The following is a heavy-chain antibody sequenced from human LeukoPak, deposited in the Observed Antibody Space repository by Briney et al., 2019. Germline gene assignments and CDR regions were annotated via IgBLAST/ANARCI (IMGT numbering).Heavy chain of an antibody. V-gene: IGHV3-23*01. CDR2: ISGSGGST. Sequence: GGSLRLSCAASGFTFSSYAMSWVRQAPGKGLEWVSAISGSGGSTYYADSVKGRFTISRDNSKNTLYLQMNSLRAEDTAVYYCAKHRTDTLPITGTFPYDYWGQGTLVTVSP. J-gene: IGHJ4*02. D-gene: IGHD1-7*01. CDR1: GFTFSSYA. CDR3: AKHRTDTLPITGTFPYDY.